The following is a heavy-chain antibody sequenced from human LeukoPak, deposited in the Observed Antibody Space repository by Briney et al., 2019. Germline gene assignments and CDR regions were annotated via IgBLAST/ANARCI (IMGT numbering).Heavy chain of an antibody. CDR2: INHSGST. Sequence: PSETLSLTCAVYGGSFSGYYWSWIRQPPWQGLEWIGEINHSGSTNYNPSLKSRVTISVDTSKNQFSLKLSSVTAADTAVYYCARVRSSVTTELDYWGQGTLVTVSS. CDR3: ARVRSSVTTELDY. D-gene: IGHD4-11*01. J-gene: IGHJ4*02. V-gene: IGHV4-34*01. CDR1: GGSFSGYY.